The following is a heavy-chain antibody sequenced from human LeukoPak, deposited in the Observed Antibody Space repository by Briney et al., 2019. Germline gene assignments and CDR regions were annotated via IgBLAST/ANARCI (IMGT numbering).Heavy chain of an antibody. CDR2: INPDSGGT. J-gene: IGHJ5*02. CDR1: GYSFKDYY. Sequence: ASVKVSCKASGYSFKDYYIHWVRQAPGQGLEWMGWINPDSGGTNYAHKFQGRLTMTRDPSITTAYMELTRLTSDDTAVYYCARDQENNWFDPWGQGTLVTVSS. V-gene: IGHV1-2*02. CDR3: ARDQENNWFDP.